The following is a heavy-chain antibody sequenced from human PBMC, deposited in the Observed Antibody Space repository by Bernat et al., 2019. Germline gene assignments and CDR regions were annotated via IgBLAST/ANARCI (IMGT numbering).Heavy chain of an antibody. V-gene: IGHV3-9*01. CDR2: ISWSSSRM. D-gene: IGHD2-2*01. J-gene: IGHJ4*02. CDR1: GFTFDDYA. CDR3: AKGNEYQGLTHFDC. Sequence: EVQLVESGGDLVQPGRSLRLSCAASGFTFDDYAMHWVRQAPGKGLEWVSGISWSSSRMGYADSVKGRFAISRDNAKNSLYLQMNSLRAEDTALYYCAKGNEYQGLTHFDCWGQGTLVTV.